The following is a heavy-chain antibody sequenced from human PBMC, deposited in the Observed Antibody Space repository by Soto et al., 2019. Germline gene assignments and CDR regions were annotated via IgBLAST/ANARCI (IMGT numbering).Heavy chain of an antibody. CDR3: AKDMGPGFWSGYERFYY. J-gene: IGHJ4*02. CDR2: ISWNSGSI. V-gene: IGHV3-9*01. D-gene: IGHD3-3*01. Sequence: EVQLVESGGGLVQPGRSLRLSCAASGFTFDDYAMHWVRQAPGKGLEWVSGISWNSGSIGYADSVKGRFTISRDNAKNSLYLQMNSLRAEDTALYYCAKDMGPGFWSGYERFYYWGQGTLVTVCS. CDR1: GFTFDDYA.